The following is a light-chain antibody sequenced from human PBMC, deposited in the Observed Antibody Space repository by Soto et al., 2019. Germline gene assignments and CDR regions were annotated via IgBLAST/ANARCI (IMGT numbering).Light chain of an antibody. V-gene: IGKV3-20*01. CDR3: HQYGSSPST. CDR2: GAS. CDR1: QSVSSSY. Sequence: EIVLTQSPGTLSLSPGERATLSCRASQSVSSSYLAWYQQKPGQAPRLLIYGASTRATGIPYRFSGSGSGTDSTLTISRLEPEDFSVYYCHQYGSSPSTFGQGTNVEIK. J-gene: IGKJ1*01.